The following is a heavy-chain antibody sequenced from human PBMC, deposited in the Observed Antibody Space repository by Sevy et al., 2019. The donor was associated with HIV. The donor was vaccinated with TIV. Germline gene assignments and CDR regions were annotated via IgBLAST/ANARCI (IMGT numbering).Heavy chain of an antibody. CDR3: ARDERYCSSTSCQNYYYGMDV. CDR2: ISSSGSTI. CDR1: GFSFSSYE. J-gene: IGHJ6*02. Sequence: GSLRLSCAASGFSFSSYEMNWVRQAPGKGLEWVSYISSSGSTIYYADSVKGRFTNSRDNAKNSLYLQMNSLRAEDTAVYYCARDERYCSSTSCQNYYYGMDVWGQRTTVTVSS. D-gene: IGHD2-2*01. V-gene: IGHV3-48*03.